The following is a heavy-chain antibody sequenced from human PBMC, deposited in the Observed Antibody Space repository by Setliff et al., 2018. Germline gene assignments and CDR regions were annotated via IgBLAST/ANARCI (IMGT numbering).Heavy chain of an antibody. CDR3: ARAVPRGATPDYWYFDL. D-gene: IGHD2-2*01. Sequence: PSETLSLTCAVYGGSFSGYHWGWIRQAPGKGLEWIGSIYHSGSTYFNPSLKSRVTISVDTSKNQFSLKLNSVTAADTTVYYCARAVPRGATPDYWYFDLWGRGTLVTVSS. J-gene: IGHJ2*01. CDR1: GGSFSGYH. CDR2: IYHSGST. V-gene: IGHV4-34*01.